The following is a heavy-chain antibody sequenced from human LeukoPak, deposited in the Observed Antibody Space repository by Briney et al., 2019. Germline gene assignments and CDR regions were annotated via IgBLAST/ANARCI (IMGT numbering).Heavy chain of an antibody. CDR1: GFTFSSYG. D-gene: IGHD3-3*01. CDR2: IRYDGSNK. J-gene: IGHJ5*02. CDR3: AKDPETYYDFWSGYSDSWFDP. V-gene: IGHV3-30*02. Sequence: GGSLRLSCAASGFTFSSYGMHWVRQAPGKGLEWVAFIRYDGSNKYYADSVKGRFTISRDNSKNTLYLQMNSLRAEDTAVYYCAKDPETYYDFWSGYSDSWFDPWGQGTLATVSS.